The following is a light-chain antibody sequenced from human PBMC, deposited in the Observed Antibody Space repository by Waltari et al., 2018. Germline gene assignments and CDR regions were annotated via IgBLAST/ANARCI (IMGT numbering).Light chain of an antibody. CDR3: AVWDDSLSGWA. CDR2: RNV. Sequence: QSVLTQSPSISGTPGQTVSISCSGTDLNIGRWTVFWFHHIPGVAPRLLIYRNVQRPSGIPDRFSGSKSGTSVSLTIASLRSEDDGDYHCAVWDDSLSGWAFGGGTRLTVL. CDR1: DLNIGRWT. J-gene: IGLJ3*02. V-gene: IGLV1-47*01.